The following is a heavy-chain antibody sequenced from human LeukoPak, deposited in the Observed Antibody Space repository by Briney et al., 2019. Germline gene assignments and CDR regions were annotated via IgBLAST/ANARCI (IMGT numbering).Heavy chain of an antibody. CDR1: GGSFSGYY. D-gene: IGHD4-17*01. V-gene: IGHV4-34*01. Sequence: SETLSLTCAVYGGSFSGYYWSWIRQPPGKGLEWIGEINHSGSTNYNPSLKSRVTISVDTSKNQFSLKLSSVTAADTAVYYCARGPGVTTDYWGQGTLVTVSS. CDR2: INHSGST. J-gene: IGHJ4*02. CDR3: ARGPGVTTDY.